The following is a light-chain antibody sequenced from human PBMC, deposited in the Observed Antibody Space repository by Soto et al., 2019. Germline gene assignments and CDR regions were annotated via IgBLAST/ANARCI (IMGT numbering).Light chain of an antibody. CDR3: TSFTSTNTWV. CDR2: EVS. J-gene: IGLJ3*02. CDR1: SSDVGAYNY. V-gene: IGLV2-14*01. Sequence: QSALTQPASVSGSPGQSITISCTGTSSDVGAYNYVSWYQQHPGKPPKLIIFEVSYRPSGVSNRFSGSKSGNTASLTISGLQPEDEADYYCTSFTSTNTWVFGGGTKLTVL.